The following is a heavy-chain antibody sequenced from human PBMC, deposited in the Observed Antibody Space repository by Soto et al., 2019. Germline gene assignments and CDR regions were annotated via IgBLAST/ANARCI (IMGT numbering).Heavy chain of an antibody. CDR1: GGTFSRYT. D-gene: IGHD3-22*01. Sequence: SVKVSCKASGGTFSRYTITCVRQAPGQGLEWMGGITPMFGTPNYAQKFQGRVTITADESTSTAYMELSSLRSEDTAMYYCARDATLYDSSAYYYLYWGQGTLVTVSS. CDR3: ARDATLYDSSAYYYLY. V-gene: IGHV1-69*13. J-gene: IGHJ4*02. CDR2: ITPMFGTP.